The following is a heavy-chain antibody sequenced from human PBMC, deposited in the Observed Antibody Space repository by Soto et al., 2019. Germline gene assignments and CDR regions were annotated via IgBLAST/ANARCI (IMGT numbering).Heavy chain of an antibody. J-gene: IGHJ4*02. D-gene: IGHD6-19*01. CDR1: GFTFSSYG. CDR2: IWYDGSNK. V-gene: IGHV3-33*01. Sequence: QVQLVESGGGVVQPGRSLRLSCAASGFTFSSYGMHWVRQAPGKGLEWVAVIWYDGSNKYYADSVKGRFTISRDNSKNTLYLQMNSLRAEDTAVYYCARGKGAVAGPSFDSWGQGTLVTVSS. CDR3: ARGKGAVAGPSFDS.